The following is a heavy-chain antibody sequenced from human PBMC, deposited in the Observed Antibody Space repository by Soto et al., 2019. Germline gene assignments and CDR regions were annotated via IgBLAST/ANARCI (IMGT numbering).Heavy chain of an antibody. V-gene: IGHV3-23*01. J-gene: IGHJ3*02. CDR1: GFTFSSYA. CDR2: ISGSGGST. Sequence: GGSLRLSCAASGFTFSSYAMSWVRQAPGKGLEWVSAISGSGGSTYYADSVKGRFTISRDNSKNTLYLQMNSLRAEDTAVYYCAKDRTDRISSGYDAFDIWGQGTMVTVSS. CDR3: AKDRTDRISSGYDAFDI. D-gene: IGHD3-22*01.